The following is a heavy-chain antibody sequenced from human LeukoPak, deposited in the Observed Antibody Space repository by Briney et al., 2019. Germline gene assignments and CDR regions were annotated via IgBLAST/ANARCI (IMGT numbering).Heavy chain of an antibody. Sequence: GGSLRLSCTASGFTFSSYSMNWVRQAPGKGLEWVSYISSGSGTMYYADSVKGRVTISRDNAKNTLYLQMNSLRDEDTAVYYCARNKRYSNGPIENWGQGTLVTVSS. J-gene: IGHJ4*02. CDR2: ISSGSGTM. CDR1: GFTFSSYS. V-gene: IGHV3-48*02. CDR3: ARNKRYSNGPIEN. D-gene: IGHD6-25*01.